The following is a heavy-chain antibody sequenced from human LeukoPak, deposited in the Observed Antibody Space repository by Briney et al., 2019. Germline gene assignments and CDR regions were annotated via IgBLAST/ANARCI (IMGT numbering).Heavy chain of an antibody. CDR3: ARVQLELRGYFDY. Sequence: PSQTLSLTCTVSGGSISSGGYYWSWTRQHPGKGLEWIGYIYYSGSTYYNPSLKSRVTISVDTSKNQFSLKLSSVAAADTAVYYCARVQLELRGYFDYWGQGTLVTVSS. V-gene: IGHV4-31*03. CDR2: IYYSGST. D-gene: IGHD1-7*01. J-gene: IGHJ4*02. CDR1: GGSISSGGYY.